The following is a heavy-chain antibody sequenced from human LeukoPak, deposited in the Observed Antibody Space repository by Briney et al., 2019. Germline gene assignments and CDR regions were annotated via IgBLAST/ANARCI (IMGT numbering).Heavy chain of an antibody. J-gene: IGHJ4*02. V-gene: IGHV3-23*01. D-gene: IGHD6-6*01. CDR2: ITGESGST. CDR1: GFTFGSYS. Sequence: GSLRLSCVGSGFTFGSYSMTWVRQAPGKGLEWVSAITGESGSTDYADSVRGRFTIYRDNFKNTVYLQMDSLRVEDTAIYYCAKVVVRSFPHFDSWGQGTLVTVSS. CDR3: AKVVVRSFPHFDS.